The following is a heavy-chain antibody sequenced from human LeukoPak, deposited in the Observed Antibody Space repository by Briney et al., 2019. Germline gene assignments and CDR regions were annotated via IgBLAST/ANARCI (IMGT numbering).Heavy chain of an antibody. J-gene: IGHJ4*02. CDR2: ISTSNSYI. Sequence: GGSLRLSCAASGFTFSSYSMNWVRQAPGKGLEWVSSISTSNSYIYYTDSVKGRFTISRDNAKNSLYPQMNSLRAEDTAVYYCARGGTDYGDSDYWGQGTLVTVSS. D-gene: IGHD4-17*01. V-gene: IGHV3-21*01. CDR1: GFTFSSYS. CDR3: ARGGTDYGDSDY.